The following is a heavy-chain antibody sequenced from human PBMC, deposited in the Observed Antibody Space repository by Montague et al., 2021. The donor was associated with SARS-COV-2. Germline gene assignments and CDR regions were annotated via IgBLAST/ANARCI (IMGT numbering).Heavy chain of an antibody. J-gene: IGHJ4*02. CDR1: GFTFGDYA. V-gene: IGHV3-49*04. Sequence: SLRLSCAASGFTFGDYAMNWVRQAPGKGLEWVGFIRSKAYGATTEYAASVKGRFTISRDDSKSIAYLQMNSLKTGDTAVYYCTRDYYGSGSYWAPFGYWSQGTLVTVSS. D-gene: IGHD3-10*01. CDR3: TRDYYGSGSYWAPFGY. CDR2: IRSKAYGATT.